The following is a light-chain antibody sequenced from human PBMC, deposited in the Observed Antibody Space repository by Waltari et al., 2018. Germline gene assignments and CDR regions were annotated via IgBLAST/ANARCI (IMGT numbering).Light chain of an antibody. Sequence: QSALPQPASVSGSPGQSITISCTGTTSNIGNYNFVSWYQQHPGKAPKVMIFEVSKRPSGVSYRFSGSKSGNTASLTISGLQADDEADYYCCSYGGNTPVLFGGGTRLTVL. CDR3: CSYGGNTPVL. J-gene: IGLJ2*01. V-gene: IGLV2-23*02. CDR1: TSNIGNYNF. CDR2: EVS.